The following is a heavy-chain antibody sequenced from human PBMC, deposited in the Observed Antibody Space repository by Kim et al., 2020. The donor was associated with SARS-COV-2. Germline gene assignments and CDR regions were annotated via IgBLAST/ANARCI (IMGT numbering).Heavy chain of an antibody. Sequence: ASVKVSCKASGYTFTGYYMHWVRQAPGQGLEWMGRINPNSGGTNYAQKFQGRVTMTRDTSISTAYMELSRLRSDDTAVYYCARGRARGYCSGGSCYGYWGQGTLVTVSS. CDR3: ARGRARGYCSGGSCYGY. CDR1: GYTFTGYY. CDR2: INPNSGGT. V-gene: IGHV1-2*06. D-gene: IGHD2-15*01. J-gene: IGHJ4*02.